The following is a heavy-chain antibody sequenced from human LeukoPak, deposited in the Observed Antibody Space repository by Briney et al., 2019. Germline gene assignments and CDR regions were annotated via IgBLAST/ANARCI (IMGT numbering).Heavy chain of an antibody. V-gene: IGHV4-4*07. D-gene: IGHD6-19*01. J-gene: IGHJ4*02. CDR1: GGSVNTYY. CDR2: ISITEGS. Sequence: SETLSLTCSVSGGSVNTYYWSWIRQSAGKGLEWIGRISITEGSNYNPSLKSRVSMSVDASKNQVSLKLGSVTAADTAVYYCARLRRDINDWYADDCWGQGTLVTVSS. CDR3: ARLRRDINDWYADDC.